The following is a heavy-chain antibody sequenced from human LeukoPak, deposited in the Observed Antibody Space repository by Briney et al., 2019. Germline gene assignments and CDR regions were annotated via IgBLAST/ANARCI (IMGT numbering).Heavy chain of an antibody. D-gene: IGHD3-10*01. CDR3: ARETSPPWKFGLGMGGAYDF. CDR2: IIPIFGTA. CDR1: GGTFSSYA. J-gene: IGHJ4*02. V-gene: IGHV1-69*05. Sequence: GASVKVSCKASGGTFSSYAISWVRQAPGQGLEWMGGIIPIFGTANYAQKFQGRVTITTDESTSTAYMELSSLRSEDTAVYYCARETSPPWKFGLGMGGAYDFWGQGTLVTVSS.